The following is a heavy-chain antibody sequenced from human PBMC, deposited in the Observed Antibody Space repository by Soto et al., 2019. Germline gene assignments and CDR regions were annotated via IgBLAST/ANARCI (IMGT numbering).Heavy chain of an antibody. CDR3: AKWGNDLRNYYSGLDV. Sequence: CVGGTPVNGPEWVATVTGSGDSTYYADSVKGRFTISRDNSKNTLYLQMNSLRADDTALYYCAKWGNDLRNYYSGLDVSGEATTGT. CDR2: VTGSGDST. J-gene: IGHJ6*02. D-gene: IGHD1-1*01. V-gene: IGHV3-23*01.